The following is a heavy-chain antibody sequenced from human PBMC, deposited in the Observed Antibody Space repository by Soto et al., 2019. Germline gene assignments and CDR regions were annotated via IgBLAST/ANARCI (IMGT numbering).Heavy chain of an antibody. V-gene: IGHV3-48*01. J-gene: IGHJ4*02. Sequence: EEQLVEAGGGLVQPGGSLRLSCAVSGISFRSYSMNWVRQAPGKGLEWISYISGSSGAIYYADSVKGRFSISRDNAKNSLFLQMDGLRVEDTGIYYCARENDYGDFPGWGQGTMVTVSS. CDR2: ISGSSGAI. CDR3: ARENDYGDFPG. D-gene: IGHD4-17*01. CDR1: GISFRSYS.